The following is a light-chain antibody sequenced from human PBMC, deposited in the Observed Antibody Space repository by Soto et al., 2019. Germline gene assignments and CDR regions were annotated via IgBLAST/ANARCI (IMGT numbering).Light chain of an antibody. CDR2: EVS. CDR1: SGDVGSYNL. J-gene: IGLJ2*01. CDR3: CSYAGSSTLV. V-gene: IGLV2-23*02. Sequence: QSALTQPAPVSGSPGQSITISCTGTSGDVGSYNLVSWYQQHPNKAPKLMIYEVSQRPSGVSNRFSGSKSGNTASLTISGLQAEDEADYYCCSYAGSSTLVFGGGTKLTVL.